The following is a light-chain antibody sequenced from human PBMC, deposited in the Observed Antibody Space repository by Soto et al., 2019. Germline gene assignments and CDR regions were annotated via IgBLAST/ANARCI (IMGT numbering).Light chain of an antibody. CDR2: GSF. V-gene: IGKV3-15*01. CDR1: QSVDNN. J-gene: IGKJ5*01. Sequence: EIMITPSPFTLSASPGDRATLSCRASQSVDNNVAWYQQKPGQAPRLLIVGSFARATGIPARFSGSGSGSEFTLTISGLQSEDFAVYYCQQYNDRPPITFGQGTRLEIK. CDR3: QQYNDRPPIT.